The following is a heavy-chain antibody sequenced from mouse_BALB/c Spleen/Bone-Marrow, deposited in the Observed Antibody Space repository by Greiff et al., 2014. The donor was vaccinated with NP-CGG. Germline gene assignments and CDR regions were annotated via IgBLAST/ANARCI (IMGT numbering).Heavy chain of an antibody. CDR3: SRGGNFDVMDY. J-gene: IGHJ4*01. D-gene: IGHD2-1*01. Sequence: VKLMESGAELVKPGASVKLSCKASGYTFTSYYMYWVKQRPGQGLEWIGGINPSNGVNNFNEKFKSKASLTVDKSSSTACMQLSSLTSENSAVYYCSRGGNFDVMDYWGQGTSVTVSS. CDR1: GYTFTSYY. CDR2: INPSNGVN. V-gene: IGHV1S81*02.